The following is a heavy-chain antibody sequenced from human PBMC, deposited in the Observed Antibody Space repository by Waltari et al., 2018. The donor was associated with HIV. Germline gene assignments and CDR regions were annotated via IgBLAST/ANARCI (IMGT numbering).Heavy chain of an antibody. D-gene: IGHD3-3*01. CDR3: ARLGSPTYYDFWSGYYSWFDP. Sequence: QLQLQESGPGLVKPSETLSLTCTVSGGSISSSSYYWGWIRQPPGKGLEWIGGIDYSGSTYYNPSLKSRVTISVDTSKNQFSLKLSSVTAADTAVYYCARLGSPTYYDFWSGYYSWFDPWGQGTLVTVSS. J-gene: IGHJ5*02. CDR2: IDYSGST. CDR1: GGSISSSSYY. V-gene: IGHV4-39*01.